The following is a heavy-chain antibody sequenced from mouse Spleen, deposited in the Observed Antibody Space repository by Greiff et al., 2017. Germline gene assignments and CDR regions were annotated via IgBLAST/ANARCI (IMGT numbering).Heavy chain of an antibody. Sequence: QVQLQQSGAELVRPGSSVKISCKASGYAFSSYWMNWVKQRPGQGLEWIGQIYPGDGDTNYNGKFKGKATLTADKSSSTAYMQLSSLTSEDSAVYFCARPGNWDYFDYWGQGTTLTVSS. J-gene: IGHJ2*01. CDR2: IYPGDGDT. D-gene: IGHD4-1*01. CDR1: GYAFSSYW. V-gene: IGHV1-80*01. CDR3: ARPGNWDYFDY.